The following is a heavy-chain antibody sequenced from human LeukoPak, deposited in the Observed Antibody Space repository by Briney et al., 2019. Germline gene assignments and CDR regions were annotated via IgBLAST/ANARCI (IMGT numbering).Heavy chain of an antibody. Sequence: GGSLRLSCAASGFTFSGSAMHWVRQASGKGLEWVGRIRSKANSYATAYAASVKGRFTISRDDSKNTAYLQMNSLKTEDTAVYYCTSRWFGELLGKDYWGQGTLVTVSS. CDR3: TSRWFGELLGKDY. J-gene: IGHJ4*02. CDR2: IRSKANSYAT. V-gene: IGHV3-73*01. CDR1: GFTFSGSA. D-gene: IGHD3-10*01.